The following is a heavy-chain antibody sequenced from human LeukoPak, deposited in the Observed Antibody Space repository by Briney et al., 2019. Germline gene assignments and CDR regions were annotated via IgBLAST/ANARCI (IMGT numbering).Heavy chain of an antibody. CDR3: TRDSSYGDYSTAFDY. CDR2: SGSTT. Sequence: GGSLRLSCAASGFTFSSYAMTWVRQAPGKGLEWVSSSGSTTDYSDSVKGRFTISRDNSKNTLYLQMNSLSAEDAAVYYCTRDSSYGDYSTAFDYWGQGALVTVSS. V-gene: IGHV3-23*01. D-gene: IGHD4-17*01. CDR1: GFTFSSYA. J-gene: IGHJ4*02.